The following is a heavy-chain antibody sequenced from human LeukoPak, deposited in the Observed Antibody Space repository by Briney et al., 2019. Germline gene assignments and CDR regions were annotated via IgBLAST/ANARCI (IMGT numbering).Heavy chain of an antibody. V-gene: IGHV3-33*06. CDR2: ILSDGSKE. D-gene: IGHD3-10*01. Sequence: GGSLRLSCAASGFTFSNYGMHWVRQAPGKGLEWVAVILSDGSKEFYKDSVKGRFTISRDNSKNTLYLQMNSLRAEDTAVYYCAKGIYYGSGSLTPGDYWGQGTLVTVSS. CDR3: AKGIYYGSGSLTPGDY. J-gene: IGHJ4*02. CDR1: GFTFSNYG.